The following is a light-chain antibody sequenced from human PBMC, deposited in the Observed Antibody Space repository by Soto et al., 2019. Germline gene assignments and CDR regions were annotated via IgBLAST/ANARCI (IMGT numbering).Light chain of an antibody. Sequence: EIVMTQSPATLSVSPGEKATLSCRASQSVYNNLAWYQQKPGQASRLLIYFASTRATGIPARFSGSGFGTDFSLTISSLQSEDFALYYCQQYTAWPLTFGGGTNVETK. CDR3: QQYTAWPLT. CDR2: FAS. CDR1: QSVYNN. J-gene: IGKJ4*01. V-gene: IGKV3-15*01.